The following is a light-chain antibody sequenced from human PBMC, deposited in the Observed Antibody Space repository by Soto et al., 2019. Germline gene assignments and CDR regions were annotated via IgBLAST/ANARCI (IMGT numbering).Light chain of an antibody. J-gene: IGLJ1*01. CDR1: GSDVGGYEY. CDR2: EVS. V-gene: IGLV2-14*01. CDR3: CSYSHTSSLYV. Sequence: QSARTQPASVSASPGQSITISCTGTGSDVGGYEYVSWYQQGPGEAPTPIIYEVSNRPPGVSSRFSGSKSGNTASLTISGLQPEDEADYYCCSYSHTSSLYVFGTGTKVTVL.